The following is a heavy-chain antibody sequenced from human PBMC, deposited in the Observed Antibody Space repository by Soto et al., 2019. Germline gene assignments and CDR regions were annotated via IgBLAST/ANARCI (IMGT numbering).Heavy chain of an antibody. D-gene: IGHD5-18*01. CDR3: ARDRTAISGGYYYYYGMDV. V-gene: IGHV4-59*01. J-gene: IGHJ6*02. CDR1: GGSISSYY. Sequence: ETLSLTCTVSGGSISSYYWSWIRQPPGKGLEWIGYIYYSGSTNYNPSLKSRVTISVDTSKNQFSLKLSSVTAADTAVYYCARDRTAISGGYYYYYGMDVWGQGTTVTVSS. CDR2: IYYSGST.